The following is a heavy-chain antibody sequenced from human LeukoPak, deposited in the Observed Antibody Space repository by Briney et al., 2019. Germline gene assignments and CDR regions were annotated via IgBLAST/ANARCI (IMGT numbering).Heavy chain of an antibody. CDR3: AQGIIQLWPQV. Sequence: GSGPTLVKPTQTLTLTCTFSGFSLSTSGVGVGWIGQPPGKALEWLALIYWDDDKRYSPSLKSRLTITKDASKNQVVLTMTNMDPVDTATYYFAQGIIQLWPQVSGTGTTVTVSS. CDR2: IYWDDDK. CDR1: GFSLSTSGVG. D-gene: IGHD5-18*01. J-gene: IGHJ6*04. V-gene: IGHV2-5*02.